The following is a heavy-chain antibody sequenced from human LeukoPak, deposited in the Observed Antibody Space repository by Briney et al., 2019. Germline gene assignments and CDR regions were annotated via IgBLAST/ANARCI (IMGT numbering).Heavy chain of an antibody. CDR3: AKSVYYDPNDAFDI. CDR1: GFTFSSYW. J-gene: IGHJ3*02. V-gene: IGHV3-23*01. D-gene: IGHD3-22*01. Sequence: GGSLRLSCAASGFTFSSYWMHWVRQSPGKGLEWVSAISGSGGSTYYADSVKGRFTISRDNSKNTLYLQMNSLRAEDTAVYYCAKSVYYDPNDAFDIWGQGTMVTVSS. CDR2: ISGSGGST.